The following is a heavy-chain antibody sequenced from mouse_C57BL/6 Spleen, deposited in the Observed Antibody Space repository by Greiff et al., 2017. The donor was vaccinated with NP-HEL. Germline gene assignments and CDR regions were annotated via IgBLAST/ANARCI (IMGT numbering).Heavy chain of an antibody. V-gene: IGHV7-3*01. J-gene: IGHJ1*03. CDR3: ARRADYYGSSYGYFDV. CDR1: GFTFTDYY. D-gene: IGHD1-1*01. CDR2: ISNKANGYTT. Sequence: EVKLQESGGGLVQPGGSLSLSCAASGFTFTDYYMSWVRQPPVKALEWLGFISNKANGYTTEYSSSVKARFTISRENSQSILYLQMNALRAEDSATYYCARRADYYGSSYGYFDVWGTGTTVTVSS.